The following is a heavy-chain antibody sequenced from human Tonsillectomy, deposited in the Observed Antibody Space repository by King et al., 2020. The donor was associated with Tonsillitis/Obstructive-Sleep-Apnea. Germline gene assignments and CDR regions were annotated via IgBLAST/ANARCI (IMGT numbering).Heavy chain of an antibody. CDR3: ARDRSLRFLEWLSGYYFDC. Sequence: VQLVESGGGVVQPGRSLRLSCAASGFTFSSYGMHWVRQAPGKGLEWVAVIWYDGSNKYYADSVKGRFTISRDNSKNTLYLQMNSLRAEDTAVYYCARDRSLRFLEWLSGYYFDCWGQGTLVTVS. V-gene: IGHV3-33*01. CDR1: GFTFSSYG. D-gene: IGHD3-3*01. CDR2: IWYDGSNK. J-gene: IGHJ4*02.